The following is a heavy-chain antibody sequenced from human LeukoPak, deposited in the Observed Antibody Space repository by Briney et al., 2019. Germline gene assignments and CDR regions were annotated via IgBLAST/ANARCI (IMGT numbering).Heavy chain of an antibody. V-gene: IGHV5-51*01. CDR1: EFNFTNYW. Sequence: GESLKISCKGSEFNFTNYWIGWVRQMPGKGLEWMGIIYPGDSDTRYSPSFQGQVTISADKSISTAYLQWSSLKASDTAMYYCARRGHSSSWYSDYWGQGTLVTVSS. CDR2: IYPGDSDT. CDR3: ARRGHSSSWYSDY. J-gene: IGHJ4*02. D-gene: IGHD6-13*01.